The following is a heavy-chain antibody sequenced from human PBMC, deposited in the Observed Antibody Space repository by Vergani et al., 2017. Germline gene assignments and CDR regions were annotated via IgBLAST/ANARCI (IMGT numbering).Heavy chain of an antibody. CDR3: ARQFSWSGSSHYGMDV. D-gene: IGHD1-26*01. J-gene: IGHJ6*02. CDR1: EYSFGNYW. V-gene: IGHV5-51*01. Sequence: EVELVQSGPEMRKPGESLKISCKGSEYSFGNYWIGWVRQMPGKGLEWMGIIYPADSYTRYSPSFQGQVTISAVKSISTAFLQWDSLKASDTALYYCARQFSWSGSSHYGMDVWGQGTTVTVSS. CDR2: IYPADSYT.